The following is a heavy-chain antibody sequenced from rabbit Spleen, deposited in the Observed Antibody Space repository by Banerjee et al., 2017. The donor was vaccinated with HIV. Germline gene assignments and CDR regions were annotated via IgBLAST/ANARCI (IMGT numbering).Heavy chain of an antibody. CDR1: GVSFTSDCY. V-gene: IGHV1S40*01. Sequence: QSLEESGGDLVKPGASLTFTCTASGVSFTSDCYMCWVRQAPGKGLEWIACIDTGSSGFTYFASWAKGRFTISKTSSTTVTLQVTSLTAADTATYFCARDSGTSFSSYGMDLWGPGTLVTVS. CDR2: IDTGSSGFT. D-gene: IGHD8-1*01. J-gene: IGHJ6*01. CDR3: ARDSGTSFSSYGMDL.